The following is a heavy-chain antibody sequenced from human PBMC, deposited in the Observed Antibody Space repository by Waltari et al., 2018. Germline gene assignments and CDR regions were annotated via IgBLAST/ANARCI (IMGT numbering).Heavy chain of an antibody. D-gene: IGHD1-26*01. Sequence: EVQLLESGGGFIQPGGSLRLSCAVSGFTFSAYALYWVRQATGKWLEWVSAISPSGRRTYYADSVKGRFTISRDNSKNTLYLQMNGLRAEDMALYHCAKEGGIVGAGDHWGQGTLVTVSS. CDR2: ISPSGRRT. CDR3: AKEGGIVGAGDH. CDR1: GFTFSAYA. V-gene: IGHV3-23*01. J-gene: IGHJ4*02.